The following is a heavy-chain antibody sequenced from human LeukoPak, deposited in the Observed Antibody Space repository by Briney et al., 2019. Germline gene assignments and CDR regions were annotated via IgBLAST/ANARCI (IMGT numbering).Heavy chain of an antibody. J-gene: IGHJ6*02. Sequence: GGSLRLSCAASGFTVSSNYMSWVRQAPGKGLEWVSVIYSGGSTYYADSVKGRFTISRDNSKNTLYLQMNSLRAEDTAVYYCARGPPHYYYYGMDVWGQGTTVTVSS. CDR3: ARGPPHYYYYGMDV. CDR2: IYSGGST. CDR1: GFTVSSNY. V-gene: IGHV3-66*01.